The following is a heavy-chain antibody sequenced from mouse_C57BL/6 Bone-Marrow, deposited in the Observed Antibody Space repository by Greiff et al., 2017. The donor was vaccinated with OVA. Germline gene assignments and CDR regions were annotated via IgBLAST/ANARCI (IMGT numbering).Heavy chain of an antibody. CDR1: GYTFTSYW. D-gene: IGHD2-1*01. CDR3: ARKGNRGGIYAMDY. J-gene: IGHJ4*01. V-gene: IGHV1-64*01. Sequence: QVQLQQPGAELVMPGASVKLSCKASGYTFTSYWMHWVKQRPGQGLEWIGMIHPNSGSTNYNEKFKSKATLTVDKSSSTAYMQLSSLTSEDSAVYYCARKGNRGGIYAMDYWGQGTSVTVSS. CDR2: IHPNSGST.